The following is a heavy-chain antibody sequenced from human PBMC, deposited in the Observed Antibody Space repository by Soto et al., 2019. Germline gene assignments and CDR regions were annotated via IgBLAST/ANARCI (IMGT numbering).Heavy chain of an antibody. Sequence: GGSLRLSCAASGFTFRSYWMSWVRQAPGKGLEWVANIKQDGSEKYFVDSVKGRFTISRDNSKNSLYLQMNSLRAEDTAVYYCAREMEYVVSSLYDYWGQGTLVTVSS. J-gene: IGHJ4*02. V-gene: IGHV3-7*05. CDR2: IKQDGSEK. CDR1: GFTFRSYW. CDR3: AREMEYVVSSLYDY. D-gene: IGHD6-6*01.